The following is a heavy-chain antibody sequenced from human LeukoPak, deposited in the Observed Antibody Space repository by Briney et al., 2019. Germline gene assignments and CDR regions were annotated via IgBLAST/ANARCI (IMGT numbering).Heavy chain of an antibody. D-gene: IGHD2-15*01. CDR1: GYTFTSYG. J-gene: IGHJ4*02. CDR3: ARDSVRRSVVVVAAY. CDR2: ISAYNGNT. V-gene: IGHV1-18*01. Sequence: GASVKVSCKASGYTFTSYGISWVRQAPGQGLEWMGWISAYNGNTNYAQKLQGRVTMTTDTSTSTAYMELRSLRSDDTAVYYCARDSVRRSVVVVAAYWGQGTLVTVSS.